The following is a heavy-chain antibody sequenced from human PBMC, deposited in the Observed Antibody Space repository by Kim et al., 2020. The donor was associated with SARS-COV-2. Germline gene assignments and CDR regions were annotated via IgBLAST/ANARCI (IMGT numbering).Heavy chain of an antibody. CDR1: GGSISSSNW. V-gene: IGHV4-4*02. Sequence: SETLSLTCDVSGGSISSSNWWSWVRQSPGKRLGWVGEIYHSGSTNYNPSLEGRVTISVDKPKNQFSLHVTAVTAADTALYYCVRATGTLVRGIYFYCRDVWGQGTTVTVSS. D-gene: IGHD3-10*01. J-gene: IGHJ6*02. CDR2: IYHSGST. CDR3: VRATGTLVRGIYFYCRDV.